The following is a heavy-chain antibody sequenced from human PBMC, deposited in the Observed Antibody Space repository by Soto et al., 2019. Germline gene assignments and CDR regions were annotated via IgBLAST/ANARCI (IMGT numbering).Heavy chain of an antibody. CDR1: GYTFTSYA. CDR3: ARDTITDWWEPRELDY. J-gene: IGHJ4*02. CDR2: INAGNGNT. D-gene: IGHD5-12*01. Sequence: ASVKVSCKASGYTFTSYAMHWVRQAPGQRLEWMGWINAGNGNTKYSQKFQGRVTITRDTSASTAYMELSSLRSEDTAVYYCARDTITDWWEPRELDYWGQGTLVTVSS. V-gene: IGHV1-3*01.